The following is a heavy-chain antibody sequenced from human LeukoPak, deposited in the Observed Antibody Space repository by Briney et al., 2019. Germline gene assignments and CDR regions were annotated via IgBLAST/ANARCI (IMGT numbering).Heavy chain of an antibody. J-gene: IGHJ5*02. D-gene: IGHD5-12*01. CDR1: GYTFTGYY. CDR3: ARAYGGYSGYDSWFDP. Sequence: GASVKVSCKASGYTFTGYYMHWVRQAPGQGLEWMGWINPNSGGTNYAQKFQGRVTMTRDTSISTAYMELSRLRSDDTAVYYCARAYGGYSGYDSWFDPWGQGTLVTVSS. CDR2: INPNSGGT. V-gene: IGHV1-2*02.